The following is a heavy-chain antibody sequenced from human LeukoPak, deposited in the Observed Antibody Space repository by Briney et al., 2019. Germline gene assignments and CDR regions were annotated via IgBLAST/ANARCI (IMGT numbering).Heavy chain of an antibody. D-gene: IGHD6-25*01. CDR3: ASGRVRLYYFDY. Sequence: SVKVSCKASGGTFSSYAISWVRQAPGQGLEWMGGIIPIFGTANYAQKFQGRATITTDESTSTAYMELSSLRSEDTAVYYCASGRVRLYYFDYWGQGTLVTVSS. CDR1: GGTFSSYA. V-gene: IGHV1-69*05. CDR2: IIPIFGTA. J-gene: IGHJ4*02.